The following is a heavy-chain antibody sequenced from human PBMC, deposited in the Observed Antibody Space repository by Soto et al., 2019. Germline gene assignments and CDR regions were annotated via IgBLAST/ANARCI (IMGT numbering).Heavy chain of an antibody. CDR3: AKVISTSGSSL. J-gene: IGHJ4*02. D-gene: IGHD3-10*01. V-gene: IGHV3-23*01. Sequence: EVQLLESGGGLVQPGGSLRLSCAASGFTFSTYAMTWVRQAPGKGLAWLSSISGSGSTYYADSVKGRFTISRDNSNNPLYLQMNSLRAEDTAVYYCAKVISTSGSSLWGRGTLVTVSS. CDR2: ISGSGST. CDR1: GFTFSTYA.